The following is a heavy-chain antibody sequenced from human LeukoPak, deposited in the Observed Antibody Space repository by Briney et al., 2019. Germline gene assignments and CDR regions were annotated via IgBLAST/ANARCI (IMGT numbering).Heavy chain of an antibody. Sequence: SQTLSLTCTVSGGSISTYYWSWIRQPPGKGLEWIGYIYYSGSTNYNPSLKSRVTISVDRSKNQFSLKLSSVTAADTAVYYCARAGRYGDYYYYYMDVWGKGTTVTVSS. CDR1: GGSISTYY. J-gene: IGHJ6*03. CDR3: ARAGRYGDYYYYYMDV. V-gene: IGHV4-59*12. D-gene: IGHD4/OR15-4a*01. CDR2: IYYSGST.